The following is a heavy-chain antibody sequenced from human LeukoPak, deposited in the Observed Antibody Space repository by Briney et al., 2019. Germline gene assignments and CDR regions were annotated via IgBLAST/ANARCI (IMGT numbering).Heavy chain of an antibody. D-gene: IGHD3-10*01. J-gene: IGHJ6*04. CDR3: ARVPRNITMVRGVGYYYYYGMDV. CDR2: IYYSGST. CDR1: GGSISSYY. V-gene: IGHV4-59*01. Sequence: PSETLSLTCTVSGGSISSYYWSWIRQPPGKGLEWIGYIYYSGSTNYNPSLKSRVTISVDTSKNQFSPKLSSVTAADTAVYYCARVPRNITMVRGVGYYYYYGMDVWGKGTTVTVSS.